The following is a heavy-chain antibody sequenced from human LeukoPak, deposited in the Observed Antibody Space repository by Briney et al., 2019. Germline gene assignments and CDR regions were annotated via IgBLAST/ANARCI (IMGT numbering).Heavy chain of an antibody. CDR1: GGSFSGYY. CDR3: ARGRGSGSYYSYYFDY. D-gene: IGHD3-10*01. CDR2: INHSGST. J-gene: IGHJ4*02. Sequence: PSETLSLTCAVYGGSFSGYYWSWIRQPPGKGLEWIGAINHSGSTNYNPSLKSRVTISVDTSKNQFSLKLSSVTAADTAVYYCARGRGSGSYYSYYFDYWGQGTLVTVSS. V-gene: IGHV4-34*01.